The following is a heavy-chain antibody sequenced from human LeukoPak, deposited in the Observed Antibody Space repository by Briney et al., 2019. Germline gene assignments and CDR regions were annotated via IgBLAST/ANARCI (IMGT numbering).Heavy chain of an antibody. CDR1: GYSISSGYY. CDR3: ARTPKTVKNYYYMDV. J-gene: IGHJ6*03. V-gene: IGHV4-38-2*02. Sequence: PSETLSLTCTVSGYSISSGYYWGWIRQPPGKGLEWIGSIYHSGSTYYNPSLKSRVAISADTSKNQFSLKLSSVTAADTAVYYCARTPKTVKNYYYMDVWGKGTTVTISS. CDR2: IYHSGST. D-gene: IGHD4-17*01.